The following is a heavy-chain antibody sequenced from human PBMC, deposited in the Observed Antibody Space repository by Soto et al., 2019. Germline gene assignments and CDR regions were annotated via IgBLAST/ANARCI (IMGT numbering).Heavy chain of an antibody. D-gene: IGHD2-15*01. Sequence: GGSLRLSCAASGFTFSNAWMSWVRQAPGKGLEWVGRIKSKTDGGTTDYAAPVKGRFTISRDDSKNTLYLQMNSLKTEDTAVYYWTTGSDCSGGSCYSRFDYWGQGTLVTVSS. V-gene: IGHV3-15*01. CDR3: TTGSDCSGGSCYSRFDY. CDR2: IKSKTDGGTT. J-gene: IGHJ4*02. CDR1: GFTFSNAW.